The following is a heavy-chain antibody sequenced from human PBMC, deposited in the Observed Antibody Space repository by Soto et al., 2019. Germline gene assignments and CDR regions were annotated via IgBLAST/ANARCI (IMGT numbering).Heavy chain of an antibody. V-gene: IGHV1-69*13. Sequence: ASVKVSCKASGGTFSSYAISWVREAPGQGLELMGGIIPIFGTANYAQKFQGRVTITADESTSTAYMELSSLRSEDTAVYYCARDQREITIFTPYYYYGMDVWGQGTTVTVYS. CDR1: GGTFSSYA. J-gene: IGHJ6*02. D-gene: IGHD3-3*01. CDR3: ARDQREITIFTPYYYYGMDV. CDR2: IIPIFGTA.